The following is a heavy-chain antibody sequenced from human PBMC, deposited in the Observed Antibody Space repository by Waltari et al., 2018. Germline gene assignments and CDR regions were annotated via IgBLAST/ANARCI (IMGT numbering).Heavy chain of an antibody. CDR1: GYSFTSYW. CDR3: ARHEGDYGFYYGMDV. V-gene: IGHV5-51*01. CDR2: IYPGDSDT. Sequence: EVQLVQSGAEVKKPGESLKISCKGSGYSFTSYWIGWVRQMPGKGLEWMGIIYPGDSDTRYSPSFQGKVTISADKSFSTAYLQWSSLKASDTAMYYCARHEGDYGFYYGMDVWGQGTTVTVSS. J-gene: IGHJ6*02. D-gene: IGHD4-17*01.